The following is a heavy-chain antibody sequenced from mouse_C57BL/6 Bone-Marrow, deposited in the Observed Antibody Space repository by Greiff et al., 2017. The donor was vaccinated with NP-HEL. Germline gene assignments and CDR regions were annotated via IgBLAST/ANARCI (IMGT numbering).Heavy chain of an antibody. CDR1: GYTFTSYW. V-gene: IGHV1-61*01. J-gene: IGHJ3*01. CDR3: AREEEYYGSSYGFAY. D-gene: IGHD1-1*01. CDR2: IYPSDSET. Sequence: QVQLQQPGAELVRPGSSVKLSCKASGYTFTSYWMAWVKQRPGQGLEWIGNIYPSDSETHYNQKFKDKATLTVDKSSSTAYMQLSSLTSEDSAVYYCAREEEYYGSSYGFAYWGQGTLVTVSA.